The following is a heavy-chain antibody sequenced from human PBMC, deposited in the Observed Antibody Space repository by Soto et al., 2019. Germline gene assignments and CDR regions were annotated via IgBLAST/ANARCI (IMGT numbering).Heavy chain of an antibody. D-gene: IGHD2-15*01. CDR1: GGSFSGYY. CDR3: ARGFFNYCSGGSCYVDAFDI. J-gene: IGHJ3*02. V-gene: IGHV4-34*01. Sequence: QVQLQQWGAGLLKPSETLSLTCAVYGGSFSGYYWSWIRQPPGKGLEWIGEINHSGSTNYNPSLMSRVTISVDTSKNQFSLKLSSVTAADTAVYYCARGFFNYCSGGSCYVDAFDIWGQGTMVTVSS. CDR2: INHSGST.